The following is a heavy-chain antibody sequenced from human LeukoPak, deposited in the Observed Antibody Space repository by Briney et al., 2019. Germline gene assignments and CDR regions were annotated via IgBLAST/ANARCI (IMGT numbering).Heavy chain of an antibody. D-gene: IGHD1-14*01. Sequence: GGSMRLSCAASRFTLDDYGMSWVRQAPGNGREWVSAIHWNGGSTGYADSVTGRFTISRDNDKNSLYLQMNSLRAEDTALYYCAREHTGTGGTFDIWGQGTMVTVSS. CDR2: IHWNGGST. J-gene: IGHJ3*02. V-gene: IGHV3-20*04. CDR1: RFTLDDYG. CDR3: AREHTGTGGTFDI.